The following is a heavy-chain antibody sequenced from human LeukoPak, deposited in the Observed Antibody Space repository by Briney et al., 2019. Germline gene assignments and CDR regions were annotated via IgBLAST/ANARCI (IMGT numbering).Heavy chain of an antibody. CDR3: AKDWEYYDSSGYTSFAEYFQR. V-gene: IGHV3-23*01. D-gene: IGHD3-22*01. CDR1: RFTFSSYA. Sequence: PGGSLRLSCAASRFTFSSYAMSWVRQAPGKGLEWISSIGGSGGSTYYADSVRGRFTISRDNSKNTLYLQMNSLKAEDTALYYCAKDWEYYDSSGYTSFAEYFQRWGQGTLVTVSS. J-gene: IGHJ1*01. CDR2: IGGSGGST.